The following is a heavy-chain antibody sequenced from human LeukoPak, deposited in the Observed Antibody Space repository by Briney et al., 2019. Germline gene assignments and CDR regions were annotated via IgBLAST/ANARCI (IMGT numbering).Heavy chain of an antibody. CDR3: ARLARLWFGHFDY. D-gene: IGHD3-10*01. CDR2: INHSGST. V-gene: IGHV4-34*01. Sequence: SETLSLTCAVYGGSFSGYYWSWIRQPPGKGLEWIGEINHSGSTNYNPSLKSRVTISVDTSKNQFSLKLSSVTAADTAVYYCARLARLWFGHFDYWGQGTLVTVSS. J-gene: IGHJ4*02. CDR1: GGSFSGYY.